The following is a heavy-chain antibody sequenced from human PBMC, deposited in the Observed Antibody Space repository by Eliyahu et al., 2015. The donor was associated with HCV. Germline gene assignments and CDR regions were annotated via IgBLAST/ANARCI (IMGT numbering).Heavy chain of an antibody. CDR2: IKGDASET. CDR1: GFTFSNYY. V-gene: IGHV3-7*01. CDR3: ARENMIEVGGFDI. D-gene: IGHD3-22*01. J-gene: IGHJ3*02. Sequence: EVQLVEAGGRLVQPGGSLRLSCAASGFTFSNYYMNWVRQVPGKGLEXVANIKGDASETFYVDSVKGRFTISRDNXENSVYLQIESLRAEDTAMYYCARENMIEVGGFDIXGQGTMVTVSS.